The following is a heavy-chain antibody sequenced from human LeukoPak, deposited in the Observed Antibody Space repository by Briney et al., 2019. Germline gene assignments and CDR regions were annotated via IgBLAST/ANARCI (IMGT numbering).Heavy chain of an antibody. V-gene: IGHV3-23*01. D-gene: IGHD6-19*01. CDR2: ISGSGGST. CDR1: GFTFSTYA. J-gene: IGHJ5*02. Sequence: GGSLRLSCAASGFTFSTYAMSWVRQAPGKGLEWVSAISGSGGSTYYADSVKGRFTISRDNSKNTLYLQMNSLRAEDTAVYYCAKDRGSGWYGNWFDPWGQGTLVTVSS. CDR3: AKDRGSGWYGNWFDP.